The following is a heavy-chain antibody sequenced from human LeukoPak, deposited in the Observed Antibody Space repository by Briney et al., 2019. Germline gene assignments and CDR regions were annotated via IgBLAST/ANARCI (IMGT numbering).Heavy chain of an antibody. CDR1: GFTFSSYG. CDR3: AKDPLRGSYYTPDAFDI. D-gene: IGHD1-26*01. Sequence: GGSLRLSCAASGFTFSSYGMHWVRQAPGKGLEWVAFIRYDGSNKYYADSVKGRFTISRDNSKNTLYLQMNSLRAEDTAVYYCAKDPLRGSYYTPDAFDIWGQGTMVTVSS. CDR2: IRYDGSNK. V-gene: IGHV3-30*02. J-gene: IGHJ3*02.